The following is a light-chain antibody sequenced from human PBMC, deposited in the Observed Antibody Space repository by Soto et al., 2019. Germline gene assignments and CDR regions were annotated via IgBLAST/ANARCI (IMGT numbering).Light chain of an antibody. Sequence: EIVVTQSPATLSVSPGERATLSGRASQSVRNNLAWYQKTTGQATRLLIYSASAKATGIPARFSGSESGTEFSLTATILRTEDFAVYYCQQYKHWLIFGGGTNVEIK. J-gene: IGKJ4*01. V-gene: IGKV3-15*01. CDR2: SAS. CDR3: QQYKHWLI. CDR1: QSVRNN.